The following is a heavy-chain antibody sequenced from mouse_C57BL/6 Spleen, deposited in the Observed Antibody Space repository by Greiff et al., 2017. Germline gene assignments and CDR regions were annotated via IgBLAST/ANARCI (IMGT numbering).Heavy chain of an antibody. V-gene: IGHV5-17*01. Sequence: EVQLLESGGGLVKPGGSVKLSCAASGFTFSDYGMHWVRQTPGKGLEWVAYISTGGSTIYYADTVKGRVTFSSDNATNTLYLQLTSLRSEDTAMSSGAKSVYYDCPDYWGQGTSVTVSS. J-gene: IGHJ4*01. CDR2: ISTGGSTI. CDR1: GFTFSDYG. CDR3: AKSVYYDCPDY. D-gene: IGHD2-4*01.